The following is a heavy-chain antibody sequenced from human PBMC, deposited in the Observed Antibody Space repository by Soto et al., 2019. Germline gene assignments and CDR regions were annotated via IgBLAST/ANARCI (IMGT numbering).Heavy chain of an antibody. D-gene: IGHD5-18*01. CDR2: ISGSGGST. CDR3: AKDQGGIQLWLIPWFDP. J-gene: IGHJ5*02. CDR1: GFTFSSYA. Sequence: GGSLRLSCAASGFTFSSYAMSWVRQAPGKGLEWVSAISGSGGSTYYADSVKGRFTISRDNSKNTLYLQMNSLRAEDTAVYYCAKDQGGIQLWLIPWFDPWGQGTLVTDSS. V-gene: IGHV3-23*01.